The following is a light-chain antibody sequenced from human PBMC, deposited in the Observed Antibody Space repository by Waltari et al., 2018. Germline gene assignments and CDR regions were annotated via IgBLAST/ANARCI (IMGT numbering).Light chain of an antibody. V-gene: IGLV2-14*01. CDR2: EVS. Sequence: QSALTLPASVSGSPGQSITISCTGTSSDVGGYNYVSWYQQHPGKAPKLMIYEVSNRPSGVSNRFSGSKSGNTASLTISGLQAEDEADYYCSSYTSSSTPVVFGGGTKLTVL. J-gene: IGLJ2*01. CDR3: SSYTSSSTPVV. CDR1: SSDVGGYNY.